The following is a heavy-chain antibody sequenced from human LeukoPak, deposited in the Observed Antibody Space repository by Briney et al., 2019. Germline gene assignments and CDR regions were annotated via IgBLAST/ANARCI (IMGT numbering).Heavy chain of an antibody. J-gene: IGHJ4*02. V-gene: IGHV3-30*04. D-gene: IGHD3-10*01. CDR2: ISYDGSNK. Sequence: GGSLRLSCAASGSTFSSYAMHWVRQAPGKGLEWVAVISYDGSNKYYADSVKGRFTLSRDNSKNTLYLQMNSLRAEDTAVYYCAKESHLDYYGSGSPIDYWGQGTLVTVSS. CDR1: GSTFSSYA. CDR3: AKESHLDYYGSGSPIDY.